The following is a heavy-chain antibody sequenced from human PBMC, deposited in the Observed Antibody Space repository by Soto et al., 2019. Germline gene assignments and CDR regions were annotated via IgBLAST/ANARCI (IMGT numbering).Heavy chain of an antibody. Sequence: SETLSLTCTVSGGSISSYYWTWIRQSPGKGLEWIGYIYYSGSTNYNPSLKSRVTISGDTSKNQFSLKLSSVTAADTAVYYCARDRGVRGVTSAGLGFDPWGQGTLVTVSS. D-gene: IGHD3-10*01. V-gene: IGHV4-59*01. CDR2: IYYSGST. J-gene: IGHJ5*02. CDR1: GGSISSYY. CDR3: ARDRGVRGVTSAGLGFDP.